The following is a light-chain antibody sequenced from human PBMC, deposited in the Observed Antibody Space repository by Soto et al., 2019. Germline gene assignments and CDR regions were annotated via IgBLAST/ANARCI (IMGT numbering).Light chain of an antibody. CDR2: KVS. CDR3: MQGTHGT. Sequence: DVVMTQSPLSLPVTLGQPASISCRSSQSLVDSDGNTYLNWFQQRPGQSPRRLIYKVSNRDSGVQDRFRGSGSGTDFTLKSSRVEAEDVGVYYCMQGTHGTFGQGTKVEI. CDR1: QSLVDSDGNTY. V-gene: IGKV2-30*01. J-gene: IGKJ1*01.